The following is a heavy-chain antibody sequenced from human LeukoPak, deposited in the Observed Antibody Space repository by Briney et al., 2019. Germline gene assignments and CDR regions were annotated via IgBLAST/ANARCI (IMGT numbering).Heavy chain of an antibody. CDR1: RFTFSSYG. CDR3: ARPTYSGSYYWFDY. CDR2: IWYDGSNK. J-gene: IGHJ4*02. V-gene: IGHV3-33*01. D-gene: IGHD1-26*01. Sequence: GGSLRLSCAASRFTFSSYGMHWVRQAPGKGLEWVAVIWYDGSNKYYADSVKGRSTISRDNSKNTLYLQMNSLRAEDTAVYYCARPTYSGSYYWFDYWGQGTLVTVSS.